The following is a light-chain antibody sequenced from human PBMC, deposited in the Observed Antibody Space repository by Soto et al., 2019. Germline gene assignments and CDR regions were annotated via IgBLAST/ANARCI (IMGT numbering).Light chain of an antibody. CDR2: DVS. Sequence: QSVLTQPASVSGSPGQSINISCTGTSSDVGGYNYVSWYQHHPGKAPKLTIYDVSNRPSGVSNPFSGSKSGNTASLTISGLQPEDEADYYCSSYTTSNTRQIAFGTGTKVTVL. CDR3: SSYTTSNTRQIA. J-gene: IGLJ1*01. CDR1: SSDVGGYNY. V-gene: IGLV2-14*03.